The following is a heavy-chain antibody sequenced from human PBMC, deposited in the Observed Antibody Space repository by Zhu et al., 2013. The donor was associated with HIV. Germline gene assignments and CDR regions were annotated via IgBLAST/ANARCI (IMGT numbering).Heavy chain of an antibody. D-gene: IGHD2-21*01. CDR3: ARDGGQQHTVVTAGGFDY. CDR1: GYTFTSYY. V-gene: IGHV1-46*01. J-gene: IGHJ4*02. CDR2: INPSGGST. Sequence: QVQLVQSGAEVKKPGASVKVSCKASGYTFTSYYMHWVRQAPGQGLEWMGIINPSGGSTSYAQKFQGRVTMTRDTSTSTVYMELSSLRSEDTAVYYCARDGGQQHTVVTAGGFDYWGQGTLVTVSS.